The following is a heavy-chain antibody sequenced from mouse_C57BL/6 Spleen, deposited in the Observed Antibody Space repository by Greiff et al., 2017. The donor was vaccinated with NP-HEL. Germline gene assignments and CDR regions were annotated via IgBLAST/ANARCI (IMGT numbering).Heavy chain of an antibody. CDR2: INPYNGDT. J-gene: IGHJ2*01. V-gene: IGHV1-20*01. CDR3: ARETYGSSGYFDY. Sequence: VQLQESGPELVKPGDSVKISCKASGYSFTGYFMNWVMQSHGKSLEWIGRINPYNGDTFYNQKFKGKATLTVDKSSSTAHMELRSLTSEDSAVYYCARETYGSSGYFDYWGQGTTLTVSS. D-gene: IGHD1-1*01. CDR1: GYSFTGYF.